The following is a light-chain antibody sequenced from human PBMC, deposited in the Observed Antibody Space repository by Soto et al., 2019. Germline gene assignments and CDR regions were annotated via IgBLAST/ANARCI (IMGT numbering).Light chain of an antibody. J-gene: IGLJ3*02. V-gene: IGLV2-14*01. CDR1: SSDVGGYNY. CDR2: EVD. Sequence: QSALTQPASVSGSLGQSITISCTGTSSDVGGYNYGSWYQQHPGKVPKIMIYEVDNRHSGVSNRFSGSKSANTDSLTISGIQADEEADYYCSSFTSSSTQVFGGGTQLTVL. CDR3: SSFTSSSTQV.